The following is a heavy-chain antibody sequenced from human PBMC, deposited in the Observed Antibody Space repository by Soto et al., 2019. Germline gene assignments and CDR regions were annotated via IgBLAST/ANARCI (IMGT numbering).Heavy chain of an antibody. CDR3: ARLEYFFDY. J-gene: IGHJ4*02. CDR1: GGYISSSSYY. Sequence: SETLSLTCTVSGGYISSSSYYWGWIRQPPGKGLEWIGTIYYSGSTYYNPSLKSRVTISVDTSKNQFSLKLSSVTAADTAVYYCARLEYFFDYWGQGTLVTVSS. V-gene: IGHV4-39*01. CDR2: IYYSGST.